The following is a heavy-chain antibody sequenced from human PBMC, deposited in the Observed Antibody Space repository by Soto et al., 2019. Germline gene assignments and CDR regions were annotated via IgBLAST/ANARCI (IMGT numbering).Heavy chain of an antibody. CDR1: GYTFTSYD. D-gene: IGHD2-2*01. CDR3: ASGPFMEEIVVVPAAAYYYYYYMDV. V-gene: IGHV1-8*01. CDR2: MNPNSGNT. J-gene: IGHJ6*03. Sequence: SVKVSCKASGYTFTSYDINWERQATGQGREWMGWMNPNSGNTGYAQKFQGRVTMTRNTSICTAYMELSSLRSEDMSVYYCASGPFMEEIVVVPAAAYYYYYYMDVWGKGTTVTVSS.